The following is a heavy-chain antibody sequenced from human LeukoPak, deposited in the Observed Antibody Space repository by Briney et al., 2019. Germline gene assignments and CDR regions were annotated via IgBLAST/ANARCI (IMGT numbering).Heavy chain of an antibody. CDR2: IYYSGST. CDR1: GGSISSSSYY. D-gene: IGHD2-21*02. CDR3: ASGDWDDMYYFDY. V-gene: IGHV4-39*01. J-gene: IGHJ4*02. Sequence: SQTLSLTCTVSGGSISSSSYYWGWIRQPPGKGLEWIGSIYYSGSTYYNPSLKSRVTISVDTSKNQFSLKLSSVTAADTAVYYCASGDWDDMYYFDYWGQGTLVTVSS.